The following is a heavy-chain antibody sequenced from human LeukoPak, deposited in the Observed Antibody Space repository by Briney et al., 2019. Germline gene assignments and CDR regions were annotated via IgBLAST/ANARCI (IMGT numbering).Heavy chain of an antibody. D-gene: IGHD7-27*01. CDR3: ARVTGDRRYYYYYMDV. J-gene: IGHJ6*03. V-gene: IGHV4-4*07. CDR1: GGSISSYY. Sequence: SETLSLTCTVSGGSISSYYWSWIRQPAGKGLEWIGRIYTSGSTNYNPSLKSRVTMSVDTSKNQFSLELSSVTAADTAVYYCARVTGDRRYYYYYMDVWGKGTTVTVSS. CDR2: IYTSGST.